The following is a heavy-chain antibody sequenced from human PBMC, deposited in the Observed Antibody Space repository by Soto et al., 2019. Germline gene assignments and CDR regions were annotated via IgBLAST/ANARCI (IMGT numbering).Heavy chain of an antibody. V-gene: IGHV3-13*04. J-gene: IGHJ5*02. D-gene: IGHD5-12*01. CDR2: IGAAGDT. Sequence: EVQLVESGGGLVQPGGSLRLSCAASGFTFSTYAMHWVRQTAAEGLEWVAAIGAAGDTYYPASVKGRFTISRENAKNSLYLQMNSLRAGDTAVYYCARALTSGYYTPWGQGTVVTVSS. CDR3: ARALTSGYYTP. CDR1: GFTFSTYA.